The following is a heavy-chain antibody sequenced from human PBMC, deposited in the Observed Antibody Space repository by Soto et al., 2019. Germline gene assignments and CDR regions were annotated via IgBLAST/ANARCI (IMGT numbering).Heavy chain of an antibody. D-gene: IGHD2-15*01. V-gene: IGHV4-30-4*01. CDR3: ARGRYCLTGRCFPNWFDS. CDR1: GDSISTVDYF. CDR2: IYKSATT. Sequence: SETLSLTCSVSGDSISTVDYFWAWIRQPPGQALEYIGYIYKSATTYYNPSFESRVAISLDTSKSQFSLNVTSVTAADNAVYFCARGRYCLTGRCFPNWFDSWGQGTLVTVSS. J-gene: IGHJ5*01.